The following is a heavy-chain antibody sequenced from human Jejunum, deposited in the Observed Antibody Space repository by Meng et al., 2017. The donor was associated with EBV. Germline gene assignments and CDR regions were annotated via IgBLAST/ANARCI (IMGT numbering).Heavy chain of an antibody. V-gene: IGHV3-30-3*01. CDR3: TREWGADY. CDR1: GFTFRGHA. Sequence: QVHVVEYGGGVVQPGRSLRLSCAASGFTFRGHAMQWVRQAPGKGLKWVELISNDGNNKYYADSVKGRFTISRDNSKNTLYLQMNSLRVDDTALYYCTREWGADYWGQGTLVTVSS. D-gene: IGHD3-16*01. CDR2: ISNDGNNK. J-gene: IGHJ4*02.